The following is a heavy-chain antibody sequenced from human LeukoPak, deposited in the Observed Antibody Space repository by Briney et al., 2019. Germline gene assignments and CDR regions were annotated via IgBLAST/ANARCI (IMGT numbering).Heavy chain of an antibody. J-gene: IGHJ6*03. V-gene: IGHV1-69*05. CDR1: GGTSSTYT. CDR3: ARVDRYYFYLDV. Sequence: SVKVSCKASGGTSSTYTITWVRQAPGQGLEWMGGIIPIFRTPNYAQKFQGRVTITTDESTSTAYMDLSSLKSEDTAIYYCARVDRYYFYLDVWGKGTTVTVSS. CDR2: IIPIFRTP.